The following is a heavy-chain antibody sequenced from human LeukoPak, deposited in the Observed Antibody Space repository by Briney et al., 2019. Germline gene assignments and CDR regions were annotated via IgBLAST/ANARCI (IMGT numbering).Heavy chain of an antibody. CDR3: ARTSGSGRGPFDY. D-gene: IGHD1-26*01. V-gene: IGHV4-34*01. J-gene: IGHJ4*02. CDR2: INHSGST. Sequence: SETLSLTCAVYGGFFSGYYWSWIRQPPGKGLEWIGEINHSGSTNYNPSLKSRVTISVDTSKNQFSLKLSSVTAADTAVYYCARTSGSGRGPFDYWGQGTLVTVSS. CDR1: GGFFSGYY.